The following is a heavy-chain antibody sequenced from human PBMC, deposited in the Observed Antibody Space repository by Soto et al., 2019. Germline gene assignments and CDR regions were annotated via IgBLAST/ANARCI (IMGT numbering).Heavy chain of an antibody. J-gene: IGHJ4*02. Sequence: ASVKVSCKASGGTFSSYAISWVRQAPGQGLEWMGGIIPIFGTANYAQKFQGRVTITADESTSTAYMELSSLRSEDTAVYYCARGRRISYYFDYWGQGTLVTVSS. V-gene: IGHV1-69*13. CDR1: GGTFSSYA. D-gene: IGHD2-15*01. CDR3: ARGRRISYYFDY. CDR2: IIPIFGTA.